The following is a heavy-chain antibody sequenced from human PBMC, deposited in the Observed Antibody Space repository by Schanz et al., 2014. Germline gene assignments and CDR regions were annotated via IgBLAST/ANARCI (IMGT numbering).Heavy chain of an antibody. CDR2: ISYSGST. V-gene: IGHV4-31*03. CDR3: ARDRGRGDLPGDI. D-gene: IGHD4-17*01. J-gene: IGHJ3*02. CDR1: GGSVSSGGDY. Sequence: QVQLQESGPGLVKPSQTLSLTCTVSGGSVSSGGDYWSWIRQHPGKGLEWIGFISYSGSTYYNPAHKGRVTRSVDTSKNQFYLNLSSATATDTAVYYCARDRGRGDLPGDIWGQGTMVTVSS.